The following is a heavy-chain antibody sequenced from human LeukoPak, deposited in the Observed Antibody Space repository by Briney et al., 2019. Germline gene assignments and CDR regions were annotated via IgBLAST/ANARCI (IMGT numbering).Heavy chain of an antibody. D-gene: IGHD7-27*01. CDR1: GGSFSGYY. J-gene: IGHJ3*02. CDR3: ARGWETGDPYAFDI. V-gene: IGHV4-34*01. Sequence: SETLSLTCAVYGGSFSGYYWSRIRQPPGKGLEWIGEINHSGSTNYNPSLKSRVTISVDTSKNQFSLKLSSVTAADTAVYYCARGWETGDPYAFDIWGQGTMVTVSS. CDR2: INHSGST.